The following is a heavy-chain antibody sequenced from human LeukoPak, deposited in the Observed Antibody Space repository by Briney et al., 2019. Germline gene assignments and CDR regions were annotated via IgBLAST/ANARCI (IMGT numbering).Heavy chain of an antibody. D-gene: IGHD1-26*01. CDR1: GGSFSGYY. J-gene: IGHJ6*02. Sequence: SETLSLTCAVYGGSFSGYYWSWLRQPPGKGLEWIGEINHSGSTNYNPSLKSRVTISVDTSKNQFSLKLSSVTAADMAVYYCAGQWELRYYGMDVWGQGTTVTVSS. V-gene: IGHV4-34*01. CDR2: INHSGST. CDR3: AGQWELRYYGMDV.